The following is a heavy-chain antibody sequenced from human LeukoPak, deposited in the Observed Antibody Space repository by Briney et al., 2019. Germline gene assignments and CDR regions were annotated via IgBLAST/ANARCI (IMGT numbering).Heavy chain of an antibody. V-gene: IGHV4-34*01. CDR1: GGSFSGYY. Sequence: SETLSLTCAVYGGSFSGYYWSWIRQPPGKGLEWIGEINHSGSTNYNPSLKSRVTISVDTSKNQFSLKLSSVTAADTAVYYCARGLVRGRERGKLDYWGQGTLVTVSS. D-gene: IGHD3-10*01. J-gene: IGHJ4*02. CDR3: ARGLVRGRERGKLDY. CDR2: INHSGST.